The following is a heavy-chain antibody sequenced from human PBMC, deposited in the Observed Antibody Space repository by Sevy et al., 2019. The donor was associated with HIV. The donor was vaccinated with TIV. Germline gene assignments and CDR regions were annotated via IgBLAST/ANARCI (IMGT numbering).Heavy chain of an antibody. CDR2: ISYDGSNK. V-gene: IGHV3-30-3*01. J-gene: IGHJ4*02. CDR1: GFTFSSYA. CDR3: ARDLVSRDLIVATMGFVY. D-gene: IGHD5-12*01. Sequence: GGSLRLSCAASGFTFSSYAMHWVRQAPGKGLEWVAVISYDGSNKYYADSVKGRFTISRDNSKNTLYLQMNSLRAEDTAVYYCARDLVSRDLIVATMGFVYWGQGTLVTVSS.